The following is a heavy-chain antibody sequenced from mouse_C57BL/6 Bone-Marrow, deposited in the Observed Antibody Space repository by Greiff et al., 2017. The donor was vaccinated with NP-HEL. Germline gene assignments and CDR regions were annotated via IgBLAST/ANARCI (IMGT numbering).Heavy chain of an antibody. J-gene: IGHJ3*01. D-gene: IGHD2-1*01. V-gene: IGHV1-53*01. Sequence: QVQLQQSGTELVKPGASVKLSCKASGYTFTSYWMHWVKQRPGQGLEWIGNINPSNGGTNYNEKFKSKATLTVDKSSSTAYMQLSSLTSEDSAVYYCARPFYYGNYVPEFAYWGQGTLVTVSA. CDR1: GYTFTSYW. CDR3: ARPFYYGNYVPEFAY. CDR2: INPSNGGT.